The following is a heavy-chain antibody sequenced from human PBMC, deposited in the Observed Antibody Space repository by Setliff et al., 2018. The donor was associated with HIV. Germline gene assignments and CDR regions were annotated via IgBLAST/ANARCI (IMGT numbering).Heavy chain of an antibody. CDR3: ARSLWGFVRNAAFEI. CDR2: INQDGSEK. D-gene: IGHD3-16*01. CDR1: GFTFSNYW. Sequence: GGSLRLSCATSGFTFSNYWMSWVRQAPGKGLEWVANINQDGSEKYYVDSVKGRFTISRDNAKNSLYLQMNSLRAEDTAVYYCARSLWGFVRNAAFEIWGQGTMVTVSS. J-gene: IGHJ3*02. V-gene: IGHV3-7*01.